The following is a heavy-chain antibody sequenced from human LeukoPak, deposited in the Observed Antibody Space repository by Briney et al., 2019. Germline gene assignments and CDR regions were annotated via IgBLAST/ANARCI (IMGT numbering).Heavy chain of an antibody. D-gene: IGHD5-12*01. V-gene: IGHV1-3*01. J-gene: IGHJ6*02. Sequence: ASVKVSCKASGYTFTSYAMHWVRQAPGQRLEWMGWINAGNGNTKYSQKFQGRVTITRDTSASTAYMELSSLRSEDTAVYYCARDKNIVATITNYYYGMDVWGQGTTVTVSS. CDR2: INAGNGNT. CDR1: GYTFTSYA. CDR3: ARDKNIVATITNYYYGMDV.